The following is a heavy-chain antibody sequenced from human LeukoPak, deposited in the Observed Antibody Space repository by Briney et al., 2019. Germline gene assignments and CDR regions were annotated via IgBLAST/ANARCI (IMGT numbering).Heavy chain of an antibody. Sequence: GESLRISCKGSGYSFTSYWISWVRQMPGKRLEWMGRIDPSDSYTNYSSSFPVHVTVSADKSISTAYLQWSSLKASDTAMYYCAYQLLKDNWFDPWGQGTLVTVSS. CDR1: GYSFTSYW. CDR2: IDPSDSYT. V-gene: IGHV5-10-1*01. D-gene: IGHD2-2*01. CDR3: AYQLLKDNWFDP. J-gene: IGHJ5*02.